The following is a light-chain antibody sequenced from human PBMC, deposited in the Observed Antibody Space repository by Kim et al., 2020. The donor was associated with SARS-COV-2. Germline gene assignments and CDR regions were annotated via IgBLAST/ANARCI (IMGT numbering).Light chain of an antibody. CDR1: QGISYH. CDR3: QKYNSPPPLT. Sequence: IQMTQSPSSLSASVGARVTITCRASQGISYHLAWYQQKPGKVPKLLIYAASTLQSGVPSRFSGGGSGTDFTLTISSLQPEDVATYYCQKYNSPPPLTFGGGTKVDSK. J-gene: IGKJ4*01. CDR2: AAS. V-gene: IGKV1-27*01.